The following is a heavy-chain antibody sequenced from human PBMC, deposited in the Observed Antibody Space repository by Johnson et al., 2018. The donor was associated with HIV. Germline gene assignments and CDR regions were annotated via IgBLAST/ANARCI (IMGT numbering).Heavy chain of an antibody. CDR3: ARDKGSWFDDAFDI. V-gene: IGHV3-30*19. CDR1: GFTFSSYG. D-gene: IGHD6-13*01. J-gene: IGHJ3*02. Sequence: QVQLVESGGGVVQPGRSLRLSCAASGFTFSSYGMHWVRQAPGKGLEWVAVIWYDGSNKYYADSVKGRFTISRDNSKNTLYLQMNSLKVEDPAVYYCARDKGSWFDDAFDIWGQGTMVTVSS. CDR2: IWYDGSNK.